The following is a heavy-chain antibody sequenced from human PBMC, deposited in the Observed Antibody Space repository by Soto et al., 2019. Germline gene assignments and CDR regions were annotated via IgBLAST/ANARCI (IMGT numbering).Heavy chain of an antibody. D-gene: IGHD3-3*01. Sequence: QLHLVQSGAVVKKPGASVTVSCSASGYPVTAYYMHWVRQAPGRGLEWMGGINPTTGAAKYTQTVQGRFTVTRDTPTSTVFMELSGLTSEDTAVFYCARGGGVGVAGSAAFEMWGQGTLVTVSS. CDR2: INPTTGAA. V-gene: IGHV1-2*02. CDR3: ARGGGVGVAGSAAFEM. J-gene: IGHJ3*02. CDR1: GYPVTAYY.